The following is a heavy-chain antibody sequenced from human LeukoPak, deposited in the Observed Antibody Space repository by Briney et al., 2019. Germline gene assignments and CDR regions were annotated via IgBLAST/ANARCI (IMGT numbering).Heavy chain of an antibody. CDR2: IWYDGSNK. V-gene: IGHV3-33*01. CDR1: GFTFSSYG. J-gene: IGHJ4*02. Sequence: PGRSLRLSCAASGFTFSSYGMHWVRQAPGKGLEWVAVIWYDGSNKYYADSVKGRFTISRDNSKNTLYLQMNSLRAEDTAVYYCARDGEAASSGLDYWGQGTLVTVSS. D-gene: IGHD6-13*01. CDR3: ARDGEAASSGLDY.